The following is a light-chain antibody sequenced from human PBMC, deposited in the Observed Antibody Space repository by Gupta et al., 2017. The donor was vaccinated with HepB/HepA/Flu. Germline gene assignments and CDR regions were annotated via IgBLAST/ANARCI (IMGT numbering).Light chain of an antibody. J-gene: IGKJ1*01. CDR3: QQYGSSPQT. CDR2: GAS. CDR1: QSVSSNF. Sequence: LVFTQSPGTLSLSPGESATLSCRASQSVSSNFLAWYQQKPGQAPRLLIYGASSRATGIPDRFSGSGSETDFALTISRLEPEDFAVYYCQQYGSSPQTFGQGTKVEIE. V-gene: IGKV3-20*01.